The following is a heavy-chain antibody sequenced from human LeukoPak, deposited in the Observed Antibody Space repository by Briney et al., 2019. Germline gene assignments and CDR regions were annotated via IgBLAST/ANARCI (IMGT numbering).Heavy chain of an antibody. J-gene: IGHJ6*04. CDR2: ISSSSSSI. Sequence: GGSLRLSCAASGFTFSSYSMNWVRQAPGKGLEWVSSISSSSSSIYYADSVMGRFTISRDNSKNTLYLQMNSLRAEDTAVYYCAELGITMIGGVWGKGTTVTISS. V-gene: IGHV3-21*01. CDR1: GFTFSSYS. D-gene: IGHD3-10*02. CDR3: AELGITMIGGV.